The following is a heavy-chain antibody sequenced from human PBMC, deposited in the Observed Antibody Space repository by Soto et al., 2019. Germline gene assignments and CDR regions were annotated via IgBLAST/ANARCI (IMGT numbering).Heavy chain of an antibody. V-gene: IGHV5-51*01. CDR2: IYPGDSDT. D-gene: IGHD2-21*02. CDR3: ARQQGGVVTPLVPFYYYGMDV. J-gene: IGHJ6*02. CDR1: GYSFTSYW. Sequence: PGESLKISCKGSGYSFTSYWIGWVRQMPEKGLEWMGIIYPGDSDTRYSPSFQGQVTISADKSISTAYLQWSSLKASDTAMYYCARQQGGVVTPLVPFYYYGMDVWGQGTTVTVSS.